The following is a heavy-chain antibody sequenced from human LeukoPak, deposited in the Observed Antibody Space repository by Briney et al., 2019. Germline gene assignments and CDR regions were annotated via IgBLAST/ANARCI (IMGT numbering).Heavy chain of an antibody. Sequence: SETLSLTCTVSGGSISTNAYYWGWIRQPPGKGLEWITEIHHTGTTYYTPSLKSRVTISVDKSNNHFSLKLNSVTAADTAVYYCARVTYNGYQHFDYWGQGTLVTVSS. CDR1: GGSISTNAYY. CDR3: ARVTYNGYQHFDY. D-gene: IGHD3-10*01. V-gene: IGHV4-39*07. J-gene: IGHJ4*02. CDR2: IHHTGTT.